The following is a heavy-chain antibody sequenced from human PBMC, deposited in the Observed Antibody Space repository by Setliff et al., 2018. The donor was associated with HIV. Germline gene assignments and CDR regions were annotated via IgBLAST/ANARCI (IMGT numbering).Heavy chain of an antibody. D-gene: IGHD3-22*01. V-gene: IGHV3-30*04. CDR3: VRRWYESSGYYLFDL. Sequence: GGSLRLSCAASGFTFRNHARHWVRQAPGKGLEWVAVISYEGSSTSYADSVKGRFTISRDNVKNTLFLQMNSLRAEDTAVYYCVRRWYESSGYYLFDLWGQGTLVTAPQ. CDR1: GFTFRNHA. J-gene: IGHJ4*02. CDR2: ISYEGSST.